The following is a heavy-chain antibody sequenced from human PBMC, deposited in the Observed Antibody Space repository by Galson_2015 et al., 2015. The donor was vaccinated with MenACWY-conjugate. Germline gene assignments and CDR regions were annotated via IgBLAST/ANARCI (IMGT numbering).Heavy chain of an antibody. CDR1: GGSFSGYY. Sequence: ETLSLTCAVYGGSFSGYYWSWIRQPPGKGLKWIGEINHSGSTYYNPSLKSRVTISVDTSKNQFSLKLSSVTAADTAVYYCARGGLSRYYYYGMDVWGKGTTVTVSS. D-gene: IGHD2/OR15-2a*01. V-gene: IGHV4-34*01. CDR2: INHSGST. J-gene: IGHJ6*04. CDR3: ARGGLSRYYYYGMDV.